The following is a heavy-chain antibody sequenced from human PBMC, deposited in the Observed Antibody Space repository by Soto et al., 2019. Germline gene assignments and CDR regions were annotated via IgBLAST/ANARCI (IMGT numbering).Heavy chain of an antibody. CDR1: GDSISNLDYF. CDR2: IYKSATT. J-gene: IGHJ5*02. D-gene: IGHD2-15*01. V-gene: IGHV4-30-4*01. Sequence: TLSLTCSVSGDSISNLDYFWAWIRQPPGQALEYIGYIYKSATTYYNPSFESRVAISVDTSKSQFSLNVTSVTAADTAVYFCARGRYCLTGRCFPNWFEAWGQGTLVTVSS. CDR3: ARGRYCLTGRCFPNWFEA.